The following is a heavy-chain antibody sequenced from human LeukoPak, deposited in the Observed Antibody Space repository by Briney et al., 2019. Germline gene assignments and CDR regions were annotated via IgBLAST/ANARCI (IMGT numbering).Heavy chain of an antibody. CDR2: VNYSGST. D-gene: IGHD1-26*01. V-gene: IGHV4-61*05. CDR3: ARAALVGATTISFDP. J-gene: IGHJ5*02. Sequence: SETLSLTCTASGGPISSIRYYWSWIRQPPGKRLEWIGYVNYSGSTKYNPPLKSRVTISVDTSKNQFSLNLTSVTAADTAVYYCARAALVGATTISFDPWGQGTLVTVSS. CDR1: GGPISSIRYY.